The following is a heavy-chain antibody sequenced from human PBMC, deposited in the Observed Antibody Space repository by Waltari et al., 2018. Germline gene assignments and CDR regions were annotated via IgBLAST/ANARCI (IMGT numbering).Heavy chain of an antibody. Sequence: QVQLVQSGAEVKKPGASVKVSCKVSGYTLTELSMHWVRQGPGKGREWMGGFDPEEGETSDAQKFQGRGTMTEDTSTDTAYMELSSLRSEDTAVYYCATVVHYPVAAFDYWGQGTLVTVSS. J-gene: IGHJ4*02. CDR1: GYTLTELS. V-gene: IGHV1-24*01. CDR3: ATVVHYPVAAFDY. CDR2: FDPEEGET. D-gene: IGHD2-15*01.